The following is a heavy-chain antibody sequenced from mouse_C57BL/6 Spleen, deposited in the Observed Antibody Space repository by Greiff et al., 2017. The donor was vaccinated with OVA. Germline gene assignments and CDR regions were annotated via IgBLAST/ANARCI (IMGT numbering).Heavy chain of an antibody. J-gene: IGHJ4*01. CDR3: ARYYYGSSYVRYAMDY. D-gene: IGHD1-1*01. V-gene: IGHV1-85*01. CDR2: IYPRDGST. Sequence: QVQLQQSGPELVKPGASVKLSCKASGYTFTSYDINWVKQRPGQGLEWIGWIYPRDGSTKYNEKFKGKATLTVDTSSSTAYMELHSLTSEDSAVYFCARYYYGSSYVRYAMDYWGQGTSVTVSS. CDR1: GYTFTSYD.